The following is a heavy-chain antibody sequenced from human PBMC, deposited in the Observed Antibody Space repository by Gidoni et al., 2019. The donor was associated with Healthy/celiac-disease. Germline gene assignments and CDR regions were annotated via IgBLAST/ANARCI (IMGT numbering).Heavy chain of an antibody. Sequence: QVQLVQTGAEVKKPGASVTVSCKASGYTFTGYYLLWVRQAPGQGLEGMGWINPNRGGTNYAQKFQGRVTMTRDTSISTAYMELSRLRSDDTAVYYCARDANYDFWSGYYNPGWFDPWGQGTLVTVSS. V-gene: IGHV1-2*02. CDR2: INPNRGGT. J-gene: IGHJ5*02. CDR1: GYTFTGYY. D-gene: IGHD3-3*01. CDR3: ARDANYDFWSGYYNPGWFDP.